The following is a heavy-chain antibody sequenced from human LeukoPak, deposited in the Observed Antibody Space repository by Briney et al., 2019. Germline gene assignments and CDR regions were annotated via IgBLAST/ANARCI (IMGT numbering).Heavy chain of an antibody. CDR2: INHSGST. J-gene: IGHJ4*02. CDR1: GGSFSGYY. V-gene: IGHV4-34*01. CDR3: AREGGPYRTLDY. Sequence: SETLSLTCAVYGGSFSGYYWSWIRQPPGKGLEWIGEINHSGSTNYNPSLKSRVTISVDTSKNQFSLKLSSVTAADTAVYYCAREGGPYRTLDYSGQGTLVTVSS.